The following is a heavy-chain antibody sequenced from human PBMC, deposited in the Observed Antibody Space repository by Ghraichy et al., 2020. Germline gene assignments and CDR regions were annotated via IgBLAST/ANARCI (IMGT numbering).Heavy chain of an antibody. V-gene: IGHV4-39*01. D-gene: IGHD6-19*01. Sequence: SETLSLTCTVSGGSISSSSYYWGWIRQPPGKGLEWIGSIYYSGSTYYNPSLKSRVTISVDTSKNQFSLKLSSVTAADTAVYYCARLPGVYSSGWYGGARQGDFDYWGQGTLVTVSS. CDR2: IYYSGST. J-gene: IGHJ4*02. CDR1: GGSISSSSYY. CDR3: ARLPGVYSSGWYGGARQGDFDY.